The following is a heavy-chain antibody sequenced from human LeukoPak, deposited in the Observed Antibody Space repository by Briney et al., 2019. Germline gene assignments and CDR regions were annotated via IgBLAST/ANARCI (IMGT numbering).Heavy chain of an antibody. CDR1: GGSISNYY. Sequence: SETLSLTCTVSGGSISNYYWSWIRQPPGKGLEWIGYIYYSGNTNYNPSLKSRVTISIDTSKNQFSLKLNSVTAADTAVYYCARVRYCSTNRCYDREFDNWGQGTLVTVSS. CDR2: IYYSGNT. J-gene: IGHJ4*02. CDR3: ARVRYCSTNRCYDREFDN. D-gene: IGHD2-2*01. V-gene: IGHV4-59*01.